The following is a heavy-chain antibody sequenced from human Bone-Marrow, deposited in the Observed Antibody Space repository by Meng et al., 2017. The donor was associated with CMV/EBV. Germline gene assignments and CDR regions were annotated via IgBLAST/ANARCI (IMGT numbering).Heavy chain of an antibody. CDR3: ARTEKGAGTSTWFFDL. D-gene: IGHD6-13*01. CDR1: GFTFSSYW. V-gene: IGHV3-74*01. CDR2: IKSDGGAT. J-gene: IGHJ4*02. Sequence: GGSLRLSCAASGFTFSSYWMHWVRQAPGEGLVWVSRIKSDGGATSYADSVKGRFTVSRDNAKNTLYLQHNSLRANSPACYYCARTEKGAGTSTWFFDLWGQGKLVT.